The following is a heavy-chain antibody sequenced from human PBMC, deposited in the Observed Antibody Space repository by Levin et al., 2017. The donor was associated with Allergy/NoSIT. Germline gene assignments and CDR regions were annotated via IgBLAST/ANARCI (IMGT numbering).Heavy chain of an antibody. J-gene: IGHJ4*02. D-gene: IGHD2-2*01. CDR3: ARRTEGFCSTTICSTPFDY. CDR1: GYPFADYS. V-gene: IGHV1-3*01. CDR2: INADNGDK. Sequence: GDSLKISCKPSGYPFADYSIHWVRQAPGQRLEWMGWINADNGDKKSSQSFQGRLTISRDTSARTVYMELGSLRSEDTAVYYCARRTEGFCSTTICSTPFDYWGQGTLVTVSS.